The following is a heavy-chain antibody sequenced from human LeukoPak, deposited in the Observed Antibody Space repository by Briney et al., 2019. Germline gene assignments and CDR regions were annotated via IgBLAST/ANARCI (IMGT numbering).Heavy chain of an antibody. D-gene: IGHD2-2*03. J-gene: IGHJ3*02. V-gene: IGHV3-33*01. Sequence: GGSLRLSCAASGFTFSSYGMHWVRQAPGKGLEWVAVIWYDGSNKYYADSVKGRFTISRDNSKNTLYLQMNSLRAEDTAVYYCARDMDHDAFDIWGPRDNGHRLF. CDR3: ARDMDHDAFDI. CDR1: GFTFSSYG. CDR2: IWYDGSNK.